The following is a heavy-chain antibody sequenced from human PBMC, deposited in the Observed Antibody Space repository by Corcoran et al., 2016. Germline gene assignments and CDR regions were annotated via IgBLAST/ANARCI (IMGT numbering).Heavy chain of an antibody. V-gene: IGHV5-51*01. CDR1: GYIFTSYW. CDR3: ARLKDYYGWSTQGGKGDYYYGMDV. Sequence: EVQLVQSGAEVKKPGESLKISCKGSGYIFTSYWIGWVRQMPGKGLEWMGIIYPGDSDTRSSPSFQGQVTISADKSISTAYLQWSSLKASDTAMYYWARLKDYYGWSTQGGKGDYYYGMDVWGQGTTVTVSS. CDR2: IYPGDSDT. J-gene: IGHJ6*02. D-gene: IGHD3-10*01.